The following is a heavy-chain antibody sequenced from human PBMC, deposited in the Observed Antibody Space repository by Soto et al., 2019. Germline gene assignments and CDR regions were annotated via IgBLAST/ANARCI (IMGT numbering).Heavy chain of an antibody. V-gene: IGHV4-59*08. J-gene: IGHJ6*02. CDR1: SGPSRSHN. CDR2: VYDTGST. Sequence: QVQLQQSGPGLVKPSETLSLTCTVSSGPSRSHNWGWIRQSPGRGLEWIGYVYDTGSTSYNPSLESRVTISADTSTNHISLTLSSVTAADTVVYYCVRQGIGALHGLVDVWGQGTTVSVSS. CDR3: VRQGIGALHGLVDV. D-gene: IGHD3-10*01.